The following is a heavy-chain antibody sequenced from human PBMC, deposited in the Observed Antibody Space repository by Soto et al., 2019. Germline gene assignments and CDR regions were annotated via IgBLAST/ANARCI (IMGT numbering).Heavy chain of an antibody. CDR1: GYSFSNYD. D-gene: IGHD2-15*01. Sequence: QVQLVQSGAEVKKPGASVKVSCKASGYSFSNYDMHGERQATGQRTEWVGGINAGKGNSLYSQKFQGRLVISRDTSASTAYMELISLRSEYTALYYCARDGPDYCSGGSCCRPWFYYWSQGTLVTVSS. CDR2: INAGKGNS. CDR3: ARDGPDYCSGGSCCRPWFYY. J-gene: IGHJ4*02. V-gene: IGHV1-3*01.